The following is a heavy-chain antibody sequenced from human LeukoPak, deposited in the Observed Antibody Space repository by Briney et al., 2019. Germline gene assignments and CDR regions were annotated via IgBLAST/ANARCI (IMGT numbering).Heavy chain of an antibody. V-gene: IGHV4-4*02. Sequence: PSGTLSLTCAVSGGSISSSNWWSWVRQPPGKGLEWIGEIYHSGSTNYNPSLKSRVTISVDKSKNQFSLKLSSVTAADTAVYYCARLCTAQDYGDCWFDPWGQGTLVTVSS. CDR1: GGSISSSNW. J-gene: IGHJ5*02. D-gene: IGHD4-17*01. CDR2: IYHSGST. CDR3: ARLCTAQDYGDCWFDP.